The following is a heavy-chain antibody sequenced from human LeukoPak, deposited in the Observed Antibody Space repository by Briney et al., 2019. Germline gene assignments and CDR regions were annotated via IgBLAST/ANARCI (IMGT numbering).Heavy chain of an antibody. Sequence: ASVKVSCKASGYTFTSYGISWVRQAPGQGLEWMGWISAYNGNTNYAQKLQGRVTMTTDTSTSTAYMELRSLRSDDTAGYYCARDLRAYCSGGSCSYFDYWGQGTLVTVSS. J-gene: IGHJ4*02. D-gene: IGHD2-15*01. V-gene: IGHV1-18*01. CDR3: ARDLRAYCSGGSCSYFDY. CDR2: ISAYNGNT. CDR1: GYTFTSYG.